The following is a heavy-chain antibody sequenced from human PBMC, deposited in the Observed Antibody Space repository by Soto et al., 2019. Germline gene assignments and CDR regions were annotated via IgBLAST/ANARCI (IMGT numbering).Heavy chain of an antibody. D-gene: IGHD6-19*01. CDR3: ARDVAGTYYFDS. Sequence: PSVKVSCKASGRTFSSYAISWVRQARGQGLEWMGGIIPIFGTANYAHKFQCRVTITADESTSTAYMELSSLRSEDTAVYYCARDVAGTYYFDSWGQGTLVTVSS. V-gene: IGHV1-69*01. CDR1: GRTFSSYA. CDR2: IIPIFGTA. J-gene: IGHJ4*02.